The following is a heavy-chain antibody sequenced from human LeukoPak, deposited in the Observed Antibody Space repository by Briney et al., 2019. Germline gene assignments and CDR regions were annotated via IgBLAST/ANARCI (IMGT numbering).Heavy chain of an antibody. D-gene: IGHD3-9*01. CDR1: GGSISSYY. Sequence: SETLSLTCTVSGGSISSYYWSWIRQPPGKGLEWIGYIYYSGSTNYNPSLKSRVTISVDTSKNQFSLKLSSVTAADTAVYYCARVSYDILTGYYPGWYFDLWGRGTLVTVSS. CDR3: ARVSYDILTGYYPGWYFDL. J-gene: IGHJ2*01. V-gene: IGHV4-59*01. CDR2: IYYSGST.